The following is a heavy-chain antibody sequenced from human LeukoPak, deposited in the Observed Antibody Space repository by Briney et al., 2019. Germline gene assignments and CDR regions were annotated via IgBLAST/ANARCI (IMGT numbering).Heavy chain of an antibody. Sequence: GASVKVSCKASGGTFSSYAISWVRQAPGQGLEWMGGIIPIFGTANYAQKFQGRVTITADESTSTAYMELSSPRSEDTAVYYCARVPYIDADNWFDPWGQGTLVTVSS. CDR3: ARVPYIDADNWFDP. CDR2: IIPIFGTA. V-gene: IGHV1-69*13. D-gene: IGHD2-21*01. J-gene: IGHJ5*02. CDR1: GGTFSSYA.